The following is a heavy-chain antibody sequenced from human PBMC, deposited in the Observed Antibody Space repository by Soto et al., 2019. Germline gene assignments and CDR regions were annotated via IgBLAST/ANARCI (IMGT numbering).Heavy chain of an antibody. CDR2: IYYSGTT. D-gene: IGHD5-18*01. Sequence: QVQLQESGPGLVKPSQTLSLTCTVSGGSISSGDYYWSWIRQPPGKGLEWIGYIYYSGTTYYNPSLKSRVTISVDTSKNQFSLKVSSVTVADTAVYYCARALIQLWPHYYYGMDVWGQGTTVTVSS. CDR1: GGSISSGDYY. J-gene: IGHJ6*02. CDR3: ARALIQLWPHYYYGMDV. V-gene: IGHV4-30-4*01.